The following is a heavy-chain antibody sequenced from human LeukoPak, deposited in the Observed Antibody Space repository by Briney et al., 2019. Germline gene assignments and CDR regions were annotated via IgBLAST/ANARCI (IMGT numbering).Heavy chain of an antibody. CDR1: GYTFTSYG. D-gene: IGHD6-13*01. CDR3: ARDARGAAAADDPFDI. J-gene: IGHJ3*02. V-gene: IGHV1-18*01. Sequence: ASVKVSFKASGYTFTSYGISWVRQAPGQGLEWMGWISAYNGNTNYAQKLQGRVTMTTDTSTSTAYMELRSLRSDDTAVYYCARDARGAAAADDPFDIWGQGTMVTVSS. CDR2: ISAYNGNT.